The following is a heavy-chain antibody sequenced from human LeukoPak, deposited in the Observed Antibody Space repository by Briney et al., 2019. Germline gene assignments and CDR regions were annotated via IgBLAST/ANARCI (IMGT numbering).Heavy chain of an antibody. D-gene: IGHD2/OR15-2a*01. V-gene: IGHV4-61*02. CDR1: GGSISSGSYY. CDR2: IYTSGST. Sequence: SQTLSLTCTVSGGSISSGSYYWSWIRQPAGKGLEWIGRIYTSGSTNYNPSLKSRVTISVDTSKYQFSLKLSSVTAADTAVYHCARDALSHRPGATDYWGQGTLVTVSS. CDR3: ARDALSHRPGATDY. J-gene: IGHJ4*02.